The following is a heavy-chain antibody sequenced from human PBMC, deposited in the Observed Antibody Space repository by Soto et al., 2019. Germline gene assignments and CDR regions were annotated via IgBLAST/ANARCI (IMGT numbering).Heavy chain of an antibody. D-gene: IGHD3-10*01. CDR3: ARAGVRVRGVKGHNWFDP. CDR2: IYYSGST. Sequence: ETLSLPCTVSGGSVSSYCWSWIRQPPGKGLEWIGYIYYSGSTNYNPSLKSRVTISVDTPKNQFSLKLSSVTAADTAVYYCARAGVRVRGVKGHNWFDPWGHGTLVTVSS. J-gene: IGHJ5*02. V-gene: IGHV4-59*02. CDR1: GGSVSSYC.